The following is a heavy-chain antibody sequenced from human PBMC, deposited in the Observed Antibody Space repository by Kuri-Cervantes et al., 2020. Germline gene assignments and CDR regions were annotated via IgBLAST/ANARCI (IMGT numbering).Heavy chain of an antibody. CDR1: GFTFTSSA. Sequence: SVKVSCKASGFTFTSSAVQWVRQARGQRLEWIGWIVVGSGNTNYAQKFQERVTITRDMSTSTAYMELSSLKSEDTAVYCCATVQVLRFLEWLSYWAQGTLVTVSS. CDR3: ATVQVLRFLEWLSY. J-gene: IGHJ4*02. CDR2: IVVGSGNT. D-gene: IGHD3-3*01. V-gene: IGHV1-58*01.